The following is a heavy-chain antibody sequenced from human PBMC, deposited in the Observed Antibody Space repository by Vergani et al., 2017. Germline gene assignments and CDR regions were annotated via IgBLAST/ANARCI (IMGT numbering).Heavy chain of an antibody. D-gene: IGHD3-3*01. V-gene: IGHV4-39*01. Sequence: QLQLQESGPGLVTPSETLSLTCTVSGGSISSSSYYWGWIRQPPGKGLEWIGSFYYSGSTYYNPSLKGRITISVDTSKNQFSLKLTSVTVADTAVYYCASNAIFGVVPDYWGQGTLVTVSS. J-gene: IGHJ4*02. CDR1: GGSISSSSYY. CDR2: FYYSGST. CDR3: ASNAIFGVVPDY.